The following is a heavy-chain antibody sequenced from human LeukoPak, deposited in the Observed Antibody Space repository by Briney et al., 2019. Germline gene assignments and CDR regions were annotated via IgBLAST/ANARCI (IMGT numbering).Heavy chain of an antibody. CDR2: IYYSGST. CDR1: GGSFGGYY. Sequence: DPSETLSLTCAVYGGSFGGYYWSWIRQPPGKGLEWIGNIYYSGSTYYNPSHKSRVTISVDTSKNQFSLKLSSVTAADTAVYYCARDLRADYWGQGTLVTVSS. CDR3: ARDLRADY. V-gene: IGHV4-34*11. J-gene: IGHJ4*02. D-gene: IGHD5-24*01.